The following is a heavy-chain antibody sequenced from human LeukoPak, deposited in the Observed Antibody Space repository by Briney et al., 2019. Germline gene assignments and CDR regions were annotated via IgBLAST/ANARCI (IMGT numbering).Heavy chain of an antibody. CDR3: ATGYYSHYFDY. CDR1: GYSLTSFW. J-gene: IGHJ4*02. Sequence: GESLKISCKGSGYSLTSFWIGWVRQMPGKGLEWMGIIYPGDSDTKYSPSFRGQVTISADKSISTAYLQWSSLKASDTAMYYCATGYYSHYFDYCGQGTLVTVSS. V-gene: IGHV5-51*01. D-gene: IGHD3-22*01. CDR2: IYPGDSDT.